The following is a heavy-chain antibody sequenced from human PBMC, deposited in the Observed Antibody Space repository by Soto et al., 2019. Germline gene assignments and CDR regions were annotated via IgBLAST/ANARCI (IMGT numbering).Heavy chain of an antibody. CDR1: GYIFTGYY. J-gene: IGHJ6*02. D-gene: IGHD2-2*01. Sequence: QVQLVQSGAEVKKPGASVKVSCKASGYIFTGYYMHWVRQAPGQGLEWMGWINPNNGDTNYAQKFQGRFTMTSDTSISTAYMDLSSLRSDDTAVYFCPCAQTCQLQDYYGMDVWGQVPRVTVSS. V-gene: IGHV1-2*02. CDR2: INPNNGDT. CDR3: PCAQTCQLQDYYGMDV.